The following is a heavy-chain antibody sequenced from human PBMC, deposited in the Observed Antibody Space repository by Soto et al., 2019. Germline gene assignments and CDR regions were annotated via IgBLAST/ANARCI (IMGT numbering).Heavy chain of an antibody. CDR2: INHSGST. CDR1: GGSCVDYG. D-gene: IGHD3-22*01. V-gene: IGHV4-34*01. CDR3: ARGRLEYYYDSSGYYYGFDP. J-gene: IGHJ5*02. Sequence: PSLTQRLSYTVDGGSCVDYGGSCIRQPPGKGLEWIGEINHSGSTNYNPSLKSRVTISVDTSKNQFSLKLSSVTAADTTVYYCARGRLEYYYDSSGYYYGFDPWGQGTLVPVFS.